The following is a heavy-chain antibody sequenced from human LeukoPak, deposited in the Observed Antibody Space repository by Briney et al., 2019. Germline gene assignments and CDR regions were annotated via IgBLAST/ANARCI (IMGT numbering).Heavy chain of an antibody. D-gene: IGHD3-10*01. J-gene: IGHJ5*02. CDR2: IYGDGTT. V-gene: IGHV3-66*02. Sequence: GSLRLSCAASGFTVSNDYMAWVRQAPGRGLEWVSLIYGDGTTFYTDSVKGRFTISRDNFKNTLYLQMSSLRPEDTALYYCARDRAGAQSWVALDPWGQGTLVTVSS. CDR3: ARDRAGAQSWVALDP. CDR1: GFTVSNDY.